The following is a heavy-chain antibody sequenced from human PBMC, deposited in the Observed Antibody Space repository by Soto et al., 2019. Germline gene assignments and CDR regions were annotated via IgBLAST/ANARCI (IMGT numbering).Heavy chain of an antibody. V-gene: IGHV3-53*01. Sequence: LRLSCAASGFTVSSNYMSWVRQAPGKGLEWVSDINSGGSTYYADSVKGRFTISRDNSKNTLYLQMNSLRAEDTAVYYCARDPGIAAAASYYYYGMDVWGQGTTVTVSS. CDR3: ARDPGIAAAASYYYYGMDV. D-gene: IGHD6-13*01. CDR2: INSGGST. J-gene: IGHJ6*02. CDR1: GFTVSSNY.